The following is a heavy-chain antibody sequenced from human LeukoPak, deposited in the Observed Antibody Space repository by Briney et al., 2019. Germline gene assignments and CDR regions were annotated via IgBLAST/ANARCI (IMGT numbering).Heavy chain of an antibody. V-gene: IGHV3-38-3*01. D-gene: IGHD2/OR15-2a*01. CDR1: GFTVSSNE. Sequence: GALRLSCAASGFTVSSNEMSWVRQAPGKGLEWVSSISGGSTYYADSRKGRFTISRDNSKNTLHLQMNSLRDEDTAVYYCAREDHSKGDYWGQGTLVTVSS. J-gene: IGHJ4*02. CDR3: AREDHSKGDY. CDR2: ISGGST.